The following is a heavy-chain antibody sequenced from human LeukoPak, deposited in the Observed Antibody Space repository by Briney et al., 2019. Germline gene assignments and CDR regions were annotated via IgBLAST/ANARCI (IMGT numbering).Heavy chain of an antibody. V-gene: IGHV3-23*01. CDR1: GFTFSSFA. J-gene: IGHJ4*02. CDR3: ARPAYSSSWYYFEY. Sequence: GGSLRLSCAASGFTFSSFAMSWVRLAPGKGLEWVSSISNSGGGTYLAESVKGRFTISRDNSKNTLYLQMSSLRAEDTAIYYCARPAYSSSWYYFEYWGQGTLVTVSS. CDR2: ISNSGGGT. D-gene: IGHD6-13*01.